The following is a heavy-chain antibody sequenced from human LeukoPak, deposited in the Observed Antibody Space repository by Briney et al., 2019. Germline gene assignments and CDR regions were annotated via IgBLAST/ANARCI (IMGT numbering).Heavy chain of an antibody. V-gene: IGHV3-72*01. CDR2: SKNKAQRFLT. CDR1: GFIFSDHY. J-gene: IGHJ4*02. Sequence: GGSLRLSCAASGFIFSDHYMDWVRQAPGKGREWVARSKNKAQRFLTEYAASVKGRFIISRDDARNSLFLQMNSLKTEDTAVYSWASSQRGSNCWNYFWGKGTLVTVSS. CDR3: ASSQRGSNCWNYF. D-gene: IGHD1-7*01.